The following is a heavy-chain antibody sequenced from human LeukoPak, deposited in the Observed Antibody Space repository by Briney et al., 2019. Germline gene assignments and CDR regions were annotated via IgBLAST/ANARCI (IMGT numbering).Heavy chain of an antibody. CDR3: ARDRGATGPNKGFDY. CDR1: GGSISSGSYY. V-gene: IGHV4-61*02. CDR2: IYTSGST. J-gene: IGHJ4*02. D-gene: IGHD1-26*01. Sequence: PSQTLSLTCTVSGGSISSGSYYWSWIRQPAGKGLEWIGRIYTSGSTNYNPSLKSRVTISVDTSKNQFSLKLRSVTAADTAVYYCARDRGATGPNKGFDYWGQGTLVTVSS.